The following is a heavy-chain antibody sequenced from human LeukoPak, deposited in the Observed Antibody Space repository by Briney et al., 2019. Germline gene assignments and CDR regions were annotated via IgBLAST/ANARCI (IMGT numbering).Heavy chain of an antibody. V-gene: IGHV4-59*01. CDR2: IYYGGGT. J-gene: IGHJ4*02. CDR1: GGSISSYY. CDR3: XXGGYYDSSADY. Sequence: SETLSLTCTVSGGSISSYYWSWIRQPPGKGLEWIGYIYYGGGTNYNPSLKSRVTISVDTSKNQFSLKLSSVTAADTAAYYCXXGGYYDSSADYWGQGTLVTVSS. D-gene: IGHD3-22*01.